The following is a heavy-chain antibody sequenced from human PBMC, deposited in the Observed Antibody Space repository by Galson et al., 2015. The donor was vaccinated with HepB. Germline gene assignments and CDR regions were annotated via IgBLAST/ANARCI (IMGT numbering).Heavy chain of an antibody. CDR3: TRPGYGSSWFLDYSHGMDI. Sequence: SLRLSCAASGFTFSGSGIHWVRLASGKGLEWVGRIRNRANNYATAYAASVRGRFTVSRDDSKNTAYLQMNSLKTEDTAVYYSTRPGYGSSWFLDYSHGMDIWGQGTTVIV. CDR1: GFTFSGSG. CDR2: IRNRANNYAT. V-gene: IGHV3-73*01. J-gene: IGHJ6*02. D-gene: IGHD6-13*01.